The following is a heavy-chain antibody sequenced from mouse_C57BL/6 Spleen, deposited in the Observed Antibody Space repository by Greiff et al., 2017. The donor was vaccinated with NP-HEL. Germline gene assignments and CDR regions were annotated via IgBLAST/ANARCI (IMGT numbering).Heavy chain of an antibody. J-gene: IGHJ2*01. CDR3: ARHFPLVVREGYYFDY. D-gene: IGHD1-1*01. CDR2: ISSGGSYT. V-gene: IGHV5-6*01. Sequence: EVQRVEFGGDLVKPGGSLKLSCAASGFTFSSYGMSWVRQTPDKRLEWVATISSGGSYTYYPDSVKGRFTISRDNAKNTLYLQMSSLKSEDTAMYYCARHFPLVVREGYYFDYWGQGTTLTVSS. CDR1: GFTFSSYG.